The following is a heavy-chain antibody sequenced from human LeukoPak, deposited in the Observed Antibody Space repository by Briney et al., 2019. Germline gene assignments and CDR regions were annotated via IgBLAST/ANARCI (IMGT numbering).Heavy chain of an antibody. D-gene: IGHD6-13*01. CDR3: ARVRYSSSWKYFDY. CDR2: INHSGST. V-gene: IGHV4-34*01. J-gene: IGHJ4*02. Sequence: SETLSLTCAVYGGSFSGYYWSWIRQPPGKGLEWIGEINHSGSTNYNPSLKSRVTISVDTSKNQFSLKLSSVTAADTAVYYCARVRYSSSWKYFDYWGQGTLVTVSS. CDR1: GGSFSGYY.